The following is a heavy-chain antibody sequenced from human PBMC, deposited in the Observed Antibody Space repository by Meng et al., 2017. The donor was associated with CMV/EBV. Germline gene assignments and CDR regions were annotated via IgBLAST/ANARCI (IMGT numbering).Heavy chain of an antibody. V-gene: IGHV3-53*01. CDR3: AKALCSTTTCTFDY. CDR2: IYSGGST. CDR1: GFTVSSNY. Sequence: GESLKISCAASGFTVSSNYMSWVRQAPGKGLEWVSVIYSGGSTYYADSVKGRFTISRDNSKNTLYLQMNSLRPDDTAVFYCAKALCSTTTCTFDYWGQGILVTVSS. J-gene: IGHJ4*02. D-gene: IGHD2-2*01.